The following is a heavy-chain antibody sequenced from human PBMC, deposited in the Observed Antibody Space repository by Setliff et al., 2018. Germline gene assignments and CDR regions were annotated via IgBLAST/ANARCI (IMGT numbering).Heavy chain of an antibody. D-gene: IGHD5-12*01. CDR1: GHTFTAYN. Sequence: ASVKVSCKASGHTFTAYNINWVRQATGQGLELMGWMNPNNGKTGYIQKLQGRVTMTRNTSISTVYMELSSLRPEDTAVYYCAEGLRGNDAFDIWGQGTMVTVSS. J-gene: IGHJ3*02. CDR3: AEGLRGNDAFDI. CDR2: MNPNNGKT. V-gene: IGHV1-8*02.